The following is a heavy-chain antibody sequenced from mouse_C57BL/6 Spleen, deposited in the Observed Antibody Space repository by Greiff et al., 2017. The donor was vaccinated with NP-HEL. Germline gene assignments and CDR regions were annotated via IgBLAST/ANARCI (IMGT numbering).Heavy chain of an antibody. CDR3: ARQNHGAMDY. J-gene: IGHJ4*01. CDR1: GFTFSSYT. Sequence: EVMLVESGGGLVKPGGSLKLSCAASGFTFSSYTMSWVRQTPEKRLEWVATISGGGGNTYYPDSVKGRFTISRDNAKNTLYMQMSRLRSEDTALYYCARQNHGAMDYWGQGTSVTVSS. V-gene: IGHV5-9*01. CDR2: ISGGGGNT.